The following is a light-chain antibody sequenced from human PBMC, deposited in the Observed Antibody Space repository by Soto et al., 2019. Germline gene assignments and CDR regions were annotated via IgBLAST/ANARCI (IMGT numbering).Light chain of an antibody. V-gene: IGKV3-20*01. CDR1: QSVSNNY. J-gene: IGKJ1*01. Sequence: EVGLTQSPGTLSLSPRERATLSCRASQSVSNNYLAWYQHKPGQAPRLLIYGASNRAPGIPDRFSGSGSGPDFTLTISRLEPEDFAVYYCQQYAASPRTFGQGTLVEVK. CDR3: QQYAASPRT. CDR2: GAS.